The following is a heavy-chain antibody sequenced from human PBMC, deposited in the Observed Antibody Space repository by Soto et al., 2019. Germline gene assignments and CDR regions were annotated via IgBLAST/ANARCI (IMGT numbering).Heavy chain of an antibody. CDR1: GYSLTSYW. V-gene: IGHV5-10-1*01. J-gene: IGHJ6*02. Sequence: GESLKISCKGSGYSLTSYWIGWVRQMPGKGLEWMGRIDPSDSYTNYSPSFQGHVTISADKSISTAYLQWSSLKASDTAMYYCARHPSGYSYYYYGMDVWGQGTTVTVSS. CDR2: IDPSDSYT. CDR3: ARHPSGYSYYYYGMDV. D-gene: IGHD3-3*01.